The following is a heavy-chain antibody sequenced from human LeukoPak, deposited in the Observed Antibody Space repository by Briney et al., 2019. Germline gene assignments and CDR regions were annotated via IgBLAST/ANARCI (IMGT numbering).Heavy chain of an antibody. J-gene: IGHJ3*02. Sequence: PSETLSLTCTVSGGSISSYYWSWIRQPPGKGLEWIGYIYYSGSTNYNPSLKSRVTISVDTSKNQFSLKLGSVTTADTAVYYCARDRSGWYFDAFDIWGQGTMVTVSS. CDR2: IYYSGST. D-gene: IGHD6-19*01. CDR1: GGSISSYY. CDR3: ARDRSGWYFDAFDI. V-gene: IGHV4-59*01.